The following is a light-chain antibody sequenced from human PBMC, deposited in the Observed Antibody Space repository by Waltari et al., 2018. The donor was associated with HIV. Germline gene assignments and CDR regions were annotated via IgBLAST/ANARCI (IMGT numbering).Light chain of an antibody. CDR3: ASWDDSLNGYV. Sequence: QSVLTQPPSASGTPGQRVTISCSGSNSNIGSNIINWYQQLPGTAPNLLIYSNSLRPSGVPARFSGSKSGTSASLAISGLQSEDEADYYCASWDDSLNGYVFGTGTKVTVL. CDR2: SNS. V-gene: IGLV1-44*01. CDR1: NSNIGSNI. J-gene: IGLJ1*01.